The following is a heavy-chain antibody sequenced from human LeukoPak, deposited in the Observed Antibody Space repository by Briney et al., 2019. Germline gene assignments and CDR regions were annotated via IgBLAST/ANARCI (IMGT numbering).Heavy chain of an antibody. CDR2: ISYDGSNK. J-gene: IGHJ4*02. CDR1: GFTFSSNA. Sequence: PGRSLRLSCAASGFTFSSNAMHWVRQAPGKGLEWVAVISYDGSNKYYADSVKGRFTISKDNSKNTLYLQMNSLRPEDTAVYYGAKSDTSGSYNFDYWGQGTLVTVSS. V-gene: IGHV3-30*18. CDR3: AKSDTSGSYNFDY. D-gene: IGHD6-19*01.